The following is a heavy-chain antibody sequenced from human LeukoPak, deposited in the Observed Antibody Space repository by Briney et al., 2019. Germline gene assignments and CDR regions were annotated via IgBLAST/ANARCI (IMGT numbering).Heavy chain of an antibody. J-gene: IGHJ4*02. CDR2: ISSSSSYI. CDR3: ARELGYCSSTSCQDSGFDY. V-gene: IGHV3-21*01. CDR1: GFTFSSYS. D-gene: IGHD2-2*01. Sequence: GGSPRLSCAASGFTFSSYSMNWVRQAPGKGLEWVSSISSSSSYIYYADSVKGRFTISRDNAKNSLYLQMNSLRAEDTAVYYCARELGYCSSTSCQDSGFDYWGQGTLVTVSS.